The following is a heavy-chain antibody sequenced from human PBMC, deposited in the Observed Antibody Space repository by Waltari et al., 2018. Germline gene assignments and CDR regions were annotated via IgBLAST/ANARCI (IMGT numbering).Heavy chain of an antibody. CDR2: IWHRGSW. J-gene: IGHJ5*01. CDR1: GNSINSGF. Sequence: QVQLQESGPGLVKPSETLSLTCNVCGNSINSGFWGWIRQPPGKGLEWIGSIWHRGSWYYNPSLKSRVTISADTSTNQLSLKLTSATAADTAVYYCVRGRSGGVSQFASWGQGTLVLVSS. V-gene: IGHV4-38-2*02. D-gene: IGHD2-8*02. CDR3: VRGRSGGVSQFAS.